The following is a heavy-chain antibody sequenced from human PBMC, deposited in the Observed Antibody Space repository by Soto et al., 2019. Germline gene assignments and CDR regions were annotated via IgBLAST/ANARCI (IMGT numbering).Heavy chain of an antibody. CDR3: ARDRDTSSLPLVDY. CDR1: GFTFSDYY. CDR2: ISSSGSTI. Sequence: GGSLRLSCAASGFTFSDYYMSWIRQAPGKGLEWVSYISSSGSTIYYADSVKGRFTISRDNAKNSLYLQMNSLRAEDTAVYYCARDRDTSSLPLVDYRGQGTLVTVSS. J-gene: IGHJ4*02. V-gene: IGHV3-11*01. D-gene: IGHD6-6*01.